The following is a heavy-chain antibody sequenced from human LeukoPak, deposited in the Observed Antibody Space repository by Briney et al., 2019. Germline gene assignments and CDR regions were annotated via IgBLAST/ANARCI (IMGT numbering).Heavy chain of an antibody. V-gene: IGHV3-48*04. Sequence: GGSLRLSCEASGFTFSSHSMNWVRQAPGKGLEWVSYISSSSGTIYYADSVKGRFTISRDDAKKSLYLQMNSLRVEDTAIYYCARQSSGIAATDKIDYWGQGTLVTVSS. J-gene: IGHJ4*02. CDR2: ISSSSGTI. CDR3: ARQSSGIAATDKIDY. D-gene: IGHD6-13*01. CDR1: GFTFSSHS.